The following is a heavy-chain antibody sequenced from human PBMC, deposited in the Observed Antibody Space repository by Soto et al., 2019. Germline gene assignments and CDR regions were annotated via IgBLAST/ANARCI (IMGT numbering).Heavy chain of an antibody. V-gene: IGHV5-51*01. CDR1: GYSFTSYW. CDR3: AILLYYYDSSGWGDWFDP. J-gene: IGHJ5*02. D-gene: IGHD3-22*01. Sequence: GESLKFSCKGSGYSFTSYWIGWVRQMPGKGLEWMGIIYPGDSDTRYSPSFQGQVTISADKSISTAYLQWSSLKASDNAKNNCAILLYYYDSSGWGDWFDPWGQGTLVTVSS. CDR2: IYPGDSDT.